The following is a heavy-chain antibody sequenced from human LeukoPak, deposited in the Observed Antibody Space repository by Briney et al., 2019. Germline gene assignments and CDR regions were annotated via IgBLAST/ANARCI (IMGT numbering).Heavy chain of an antibody. Sequence: ASVKVSCKASGYTFTSYGISWVRQAPGQGLEWMGWISAYNGNTNYARKVQGRVTMTTDTSTSTAYMELRSLRSDDTAVYYCARYSSGYYSGLFDYWGQGTLVTVSS. V-gene: IGHV1-18*01. CDR3: ARYSSGYYSGLFDY. CDR2: ISAYNGNT. D-gene: IGHD3-22*01. CDR1: GYTFTSYG. J-gene: IGHJ4*02.